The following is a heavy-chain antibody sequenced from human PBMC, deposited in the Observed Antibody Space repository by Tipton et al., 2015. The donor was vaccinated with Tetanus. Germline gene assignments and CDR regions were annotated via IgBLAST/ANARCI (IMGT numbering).Heavy chain of an antibody. V-gene: IGHV4-61*08. CDR2: VSFRGST. J-gene: IGHJ4*02. D-gene: IGHD4-17*01. CDR3: ARVLPVKRAG. CDR1: GGSVRSGDYS. Sequence: TLSLTCTVSGGSVRSGDYSWNWIRQPPGKGLEWLAYVSFRGSTHYNPSLQCRVTMSLDTSKNQFSVRLSSATAADTAGYDCARVLPVKRAGWGQGTLVAVSS.